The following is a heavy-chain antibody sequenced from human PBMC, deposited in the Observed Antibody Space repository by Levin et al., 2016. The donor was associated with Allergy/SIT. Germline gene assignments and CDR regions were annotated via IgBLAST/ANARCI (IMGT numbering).Heavy chain of an antibody. V-gene: IGHV3-72*01. D-gene: IGHD5-18*01. Sequence: GGSLRLSCAASGFTFSDHYMDWVRQAPGKGLEWVGRTRNKANSYTTEYAASVKGRFTISRDDSKNSLYLQMNSLKTEDTAVYYCARGFQPSYGLDYWGQGTLVTVSS. CDR3: ARGFQPSYGLDY. J-gene: IGHJ4*02. CDR1: GFTFSDHY. CDR2: TRNKANSYTT.